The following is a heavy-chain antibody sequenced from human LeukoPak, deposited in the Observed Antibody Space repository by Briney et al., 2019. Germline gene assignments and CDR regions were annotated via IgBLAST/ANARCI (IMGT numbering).Heavy chain of an antibody. CDR3: TRHDMYDDSSAYDYYFDY. V-gene: IGHV3-73*01. D-gene: IGHD3-22*01. CDR2: VRTKANSYAT. J-gene: IGHJ4*02. CDR1: GFTFSASA. Sequence: GGSLRLSCAASGFTFSASAIHWVRQASGKGLEWVGRVRTKANSYATAYAASEKGRFTISRDDSKNTAYLQMNSLKTEDTAVYYCTRHDMYDDSSAYDYYFDYWGQGTLVTVSP.